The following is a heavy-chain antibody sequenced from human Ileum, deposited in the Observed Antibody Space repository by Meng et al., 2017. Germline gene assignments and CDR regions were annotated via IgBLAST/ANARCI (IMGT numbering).Heavy chain of an antibody. V-gene: IGHV3-74*01. CDR2: INSDGSAA. D-gene: IGHD3-10*01. J-gene: IGHJ4*02. Sequence: EVPLVESGGGLVQPGGSLRLSCAASGLTFSNYWMHWVRQAPGKGLVWVSQINSDGSAATYADSVKGRFTTSRDNAKNTLYLQMSSLGAEDTAVYYCVRDNFGVDYWGLGTLVTVSS. CDR1: GLTFSNYW. CDR3: VRDNFGVDY.